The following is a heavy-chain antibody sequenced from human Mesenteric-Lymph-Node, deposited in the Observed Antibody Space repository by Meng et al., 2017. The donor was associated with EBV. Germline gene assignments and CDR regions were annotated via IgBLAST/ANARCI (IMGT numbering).Heavy chain of an antibody. CDR3: ARPRMRYGSGSYYY. Sequence: QVQLQQWGAGLLKPSEPLSLTCAVHGGSFSDYFWTWIRQPPGKGLEWVGEINHSGSTKYNPSLKSRVTISVDTSKNQISLNLNSVTAADTAVYYCARPRMRYGSGSYYYWGQGTLVTVSS. CDR1: GGSFSDYF. V-gene: IGHV4-34*01. D-gene: IGHD3-10*01. J-gene: IGHJ4*02. CDR2: INHSGST.